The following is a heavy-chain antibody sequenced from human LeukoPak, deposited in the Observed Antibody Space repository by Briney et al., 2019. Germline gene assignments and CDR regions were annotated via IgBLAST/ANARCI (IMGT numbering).Heavy chain of an antibody. CDR3: ARSPYDFWSGYYTGLSYYYYYMDV. Sequence: ASVKVSCKASGYTFTSYGISWVRQAPGQGLEWMGWISAYNGNTNYAQKLQGRVTMTTDTSTSTAYMELRSLRSDDMAVYYCARSPYDFWSGYYTGLSYYYYYMDVWGKGTTVTVSS. CDR1: GYTFTSYG. V-gene: IGHV1-18*03. J-gene: IGHJ6*03. CDR2: ISAYNGNT. D-gene: IGHD3-3*01.